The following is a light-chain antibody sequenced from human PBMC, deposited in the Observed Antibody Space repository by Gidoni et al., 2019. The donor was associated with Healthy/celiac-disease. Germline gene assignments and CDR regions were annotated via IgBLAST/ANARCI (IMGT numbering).Light chain of an antibody. CDR2: EVS. Sequence: QSALTQPPSASGSPGPSVTISCTGTSSDVGGYNYVSWYQQQPGKAPKLMIYEVSKRPSGVPDRFSGSKSVNTASLTVSGLQAEDEADYYCSSYAGSNNFGVFGGGTKLTVL. J-gene: IGLJ2*01. CDR3: SSYAGSNNFGV. V-gene: IGLV2-8*01. CDR1: SSDVGGYNY.